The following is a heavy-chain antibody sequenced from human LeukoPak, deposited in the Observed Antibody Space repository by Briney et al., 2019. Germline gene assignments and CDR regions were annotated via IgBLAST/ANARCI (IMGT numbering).Heavy chain of an antibody. V-gene: IGHV3-7*01. CDR1: GISFSRGW. D-gene: IGHD2/OR15-2a*01. Sequence: QPGGSLRLSCVASGISFSRGWMSWVRQAPGKGLEWVAKIKEDGREKYYVDSVNGRFTISRDNAKNSLYLQMNSLRAEDTAVCFCARDGYFYAWDYWGQGTLVTVSS. J-gene: IGHJ4*02. CDR2: IKEDGREK. CDR3: ARDGYFYAWDY.